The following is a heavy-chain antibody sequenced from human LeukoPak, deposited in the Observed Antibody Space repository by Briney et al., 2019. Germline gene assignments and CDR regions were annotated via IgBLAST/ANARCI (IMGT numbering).Heavy chain of an antibody. J-gene: IGHJ6*02. D-gene: IGHD2-15*01. CDR3: ARVGRVVNCSGGSCYSSHYYGMDV. CDR2: INHSGST. Sequence: SETLSLTCAVYGGSFSGYYWSWIRQPPGKGLEWIGEINHSGSTNYNPSLKSRVTISVDTSKNQFSLKLSSVTAADTAVYYCARVGRVVNCSGGSCYSSHYYGMDVWGQGTTVTVSS. CDR1: GGSFSGYY. V-gene: IGHV4-34*01.